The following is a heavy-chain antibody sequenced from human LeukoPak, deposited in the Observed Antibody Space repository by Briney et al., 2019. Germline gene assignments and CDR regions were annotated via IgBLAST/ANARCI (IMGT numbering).Heavy chain of an antibody. CDR2: INAGNGNT. V-gene: IGHV1-3*01. Sequence: ASVKVSCKASGYTFTNYAIHWVRQAPGQRLEWMGWINAGNGNTEYSQNLQDRVTITRDTSATTAYMELSSLRSEDTAVYYCARDRRASGSYYRWFDPWGQGTLVTVSS. J-gene: IGHJ5*02. D-gene: IGHD1-26*01. CDR1: GYTFTNYA. CDR3: ARDRRASGSYYRWFDP.